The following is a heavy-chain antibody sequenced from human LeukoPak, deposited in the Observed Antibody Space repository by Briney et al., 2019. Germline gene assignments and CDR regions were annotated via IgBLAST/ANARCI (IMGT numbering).Heavy chain of an antibody. J-gene: IGHJ4*02. D-gene: IGHD6-6*01. CDR1: GFTFSSYA. V-gene: IGHV3-23*01. Sequence: GGSLRLSCAASGFTFSSYAMSWVRQAPGKGLEWVSAISGSGGSTYYADSVKGRFTISRDNSKNTLYLQMNSLRAEDTAVYYCARASDSSSGYFGCWGQGALVTVSS. CDR3: ARASDSSSGYFGC. CDR2: ISGSGGST.